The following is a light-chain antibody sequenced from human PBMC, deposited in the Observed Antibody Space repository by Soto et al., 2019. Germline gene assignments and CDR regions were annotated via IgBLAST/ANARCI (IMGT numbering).Light chain of an antibody. CDR1: QGISNY. J-gene: IGKJ4*01. CDR2: AAS. V-gene: IGKV1-27*01. Sequence: DILMTQSPSSLSASVGERVTLPCRASQGISNYLAWYQQKPGKVPKLLIYAASTLQSGVPSRFSGSGSGTDFTLTISSLQPEDVATYYCQKYNSAPLTFGGGTKVDIK. CDR3: QKYNSAPLT.